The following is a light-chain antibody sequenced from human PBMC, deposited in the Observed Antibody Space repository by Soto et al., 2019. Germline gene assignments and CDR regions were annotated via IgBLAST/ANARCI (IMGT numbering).Light chain of an antibody. CDR2: EGT. J-gene: IGLJ1*01. V-gene: IGLV2-23*01. CDR3: SSYPGNNMFV. CDR1: SSDVGTSYL. Sequence: QSVLTQPASVSGSPGQSITMSCTVTSSDVGTSYLVSWYQQHPGKVTKVMIYEGTKRPSGVSDRFSGSKSGNTASLTISSLQAEDEPNYYCSSYPGNNMFVLGTGTKVTV.